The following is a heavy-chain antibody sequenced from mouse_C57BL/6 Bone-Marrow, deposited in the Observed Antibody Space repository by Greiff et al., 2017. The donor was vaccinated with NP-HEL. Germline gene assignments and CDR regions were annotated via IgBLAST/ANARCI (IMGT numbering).Heavy chain of an antibody. D-gene: IGHD1-1*01. CDR1: GFNIKDDY. Sequence: VQLQQSGAELVRPGASVKLSCTASGFNIKDDYMHWVKQRPEQGLEWIGWIDPENGDTVYASKFQGKATITADTSSNTAYLQLSSLTSEDTAVYYCTTRYYGSSYHWYFDVWGTGTTVTVSS. CDR2: IDPENGDT. J-gene: IGHJ1*03. CDR3: TTRYYGSSYHWYFDV. V-gene: IGHV14-4*01.